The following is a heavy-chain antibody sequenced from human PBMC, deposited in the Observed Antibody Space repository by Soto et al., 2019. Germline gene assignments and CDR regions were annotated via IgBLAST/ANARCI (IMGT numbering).Heavy chain of an antibody. CDR3: ARDLGIAARWGMGYYYYGMDV. J-gene: IGHJ6*02. D-gene: IGHD6-6*01. CDR1: GFTFSSYS. Sequence: LRLSCAASGFTFSSYSMNWVRQAPGKGLEWVSSISSSSSYIYYADSVKGRFTIPRDNAKNSLYLQMNSLRAEDTAVYYCARDLGIAARWGMGYYYYGMDVWGQGTTVTVSS. CDR2: ISSSSSYI. V-gene: IGHV3-21*01.